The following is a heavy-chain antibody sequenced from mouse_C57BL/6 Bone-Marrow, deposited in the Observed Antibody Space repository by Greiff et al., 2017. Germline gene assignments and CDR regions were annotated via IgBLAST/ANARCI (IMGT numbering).Heavy chain of an antibody. V-gene: IGHV4-1*01. CDR3: ARRPYGSSYEYFDV. D-gene: IGHD1-1*01. Sequence: EVKLMESGGGLVQPGGSLKLSCAASGIDFSRYWMSWVRRAPGKGLEWIGEINPDSSTINYAPSLKDKFIISRDNAKNTLYLQMSKVRSEDTALYYCARRPYGSSYEYFDVWGTGTTVTVSS. J-gene: IGHJ1*03. CDR2: INPDSSTI. CDR1: GIDFSRYW.